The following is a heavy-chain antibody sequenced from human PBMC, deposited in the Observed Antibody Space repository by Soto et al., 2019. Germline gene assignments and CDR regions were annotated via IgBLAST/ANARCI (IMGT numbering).Heavy chain of an antibody. CDR2: ISSSSSYT. Sequence: QVQLVESGGGLVKPGGSLRLSCAASGFTFSDYYMSWIRQAPGKGLEWVSYISSSSSYTNYADSVKGGFTISRDNAKNSLYLQMNSLRAEDTAVYYCARAPTSYSSSWYAYWGQGTLVTVSS. CDR1: GFTFSDYY. V-gene: IGHV3-11*05. J-gene: IGHJ4*02. D-gene: IGHD6-13*01. CDR3: ARAPTSYSSSWYAY.